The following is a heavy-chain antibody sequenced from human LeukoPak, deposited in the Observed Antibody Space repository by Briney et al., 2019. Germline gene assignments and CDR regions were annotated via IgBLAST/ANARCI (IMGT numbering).Heavy chain of an antibody. V-gene: IGHV1-3*03. J-gene: IGHJ5*01. Sequence: GASVKVSCKASGYTFTGYYMHWVRQAPGQRLEWMGWINAGNGNTKYSQEFQGRVTITRDTSASTAYMELSSLRSEDMAVYYCAREYLYSTGWFDYWGQGTLVTVSS. CDR2: INAGNGNT. CDR1: GYTFTGYY. CDR3: AREYLYSTGWFDY. D-gene: IGHD6-19*01.